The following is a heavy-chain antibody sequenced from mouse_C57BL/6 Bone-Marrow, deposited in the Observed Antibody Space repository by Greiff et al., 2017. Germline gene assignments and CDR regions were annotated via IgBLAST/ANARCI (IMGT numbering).Heavy chain of an antibody. CDR2: IRSKSSNYAT. V-gene: IGHV10-3*01. J-gene: IGHJ4*01. Sequence: EVMLVESGGGLVQPKASLKLSCAASGFTFNTYAMHWVSQAPGKGLEWVARIRSKSSNYATYYAVSVKDRFTISRNDSQTMLYLQMNNLKNEDTAMYYCVRGIRSMDYWGQGTSVTVSS. D-gene: IGHD2-14*01. CDR3: VRGIRSMDY. CDR1: GFTFNTYA.